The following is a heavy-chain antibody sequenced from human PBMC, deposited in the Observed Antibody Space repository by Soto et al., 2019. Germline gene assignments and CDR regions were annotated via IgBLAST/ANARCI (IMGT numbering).Heavy chain of an antibody. CDR3: ARDFAYFDS. J-gene: IGHJ4*02. D-gene: IGHD3-3*01. CDR2: VYHTGRT. V-gene: IGHV4-61*01. CDR1: GGSFKSGSYS. Sequence: SETLSLTCTVSGGSFKSGSYSWSWIRHPPGKGLEWIGYVYHTGRTSYNPSLKSRVSISMDTSKNQFSLDLDSVTAADTAVYFCARDFAYFDSWGQGTLVTV.